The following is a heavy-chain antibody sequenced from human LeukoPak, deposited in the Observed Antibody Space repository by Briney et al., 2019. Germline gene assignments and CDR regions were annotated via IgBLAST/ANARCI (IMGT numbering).Heavy chain of an antibody. CDR2: INPSGGST. CDR1: GYTFTSYY. V-gene: IGHV1-46*01. D-gene: IGHD3-22*01. Sequence: ASVKVSCKASGYTFTSYYMHWVRQAPGQGLEWMGIINPSGGSTSYAQKFQGRVTMTRDTSTSTVYMELSSLRSEDTAVYYCAKGQVVVITTDYFDYWGQGTLVTVSS. J-gene: IGHJ4*02. CDR3: AKGQVVVITTDYFDY.